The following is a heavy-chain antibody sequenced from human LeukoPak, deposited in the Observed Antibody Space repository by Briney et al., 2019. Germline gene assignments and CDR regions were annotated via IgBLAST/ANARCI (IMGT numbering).Heavy chain of an antibody. CDR1: GFPFSSYA. CDR3: AKEGQQVVLSD. CDR2: ISGSGVST. Sequence: GGSLRLSCAASGFPFSSYAMSWVRQAPGKGLEWVSEISGSGVSTYYADSVKGRFTISRDNSKNTLYVQMNSLRAEDTAVYYCAKEGQQVVLSDWGQGTLVTVSS. J-gene: IGHJ4*02. V-gene: IGHV3-23*01. D-gene: IGHD6-13*01.